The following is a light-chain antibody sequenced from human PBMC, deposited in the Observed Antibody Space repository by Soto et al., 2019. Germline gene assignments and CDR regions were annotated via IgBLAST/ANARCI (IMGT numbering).Light chain of an antibody. Sequence: DIQMTQSPSSLSASVGDKVTITCRASQNIGDHLNWYQQKPRKAPSLLIYAASILQSGVPSRFSGSGPGTDFTLTISSLQPEDFAIYYCQQSSKTEFTFGPGTTVDIK. CDR1: QNIGDH. V-gene: IGKV1-39*01. J-gene: IGKJ3*01. CDR2: AAS. CDR3: QQSSKTEFT.